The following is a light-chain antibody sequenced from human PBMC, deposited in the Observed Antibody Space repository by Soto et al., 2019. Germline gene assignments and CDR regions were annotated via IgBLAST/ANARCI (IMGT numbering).Light chain of an antibody. CDR3: QQLNTYPVT. CDR1: QGISRY. J-gene: IGKJ4*01. V-gene: IGKV1-9*01. CDR2: AAS. Sequence: IQLTQSPSSLSASVGDSVTITCRASQGISRYLAWYQQKPGRAPQLLISAASTLQSGVPSRFSGSGSGTHFTLAISSLQPEDFATYYCQQLNTYPVTFGGGTKVDIK.